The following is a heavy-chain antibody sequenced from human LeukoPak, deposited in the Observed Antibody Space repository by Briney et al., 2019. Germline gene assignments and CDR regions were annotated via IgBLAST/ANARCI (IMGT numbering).Heavy chain of an antibody. J-gene: IGHJ4*02. CDR2: ISAYNGNT. V-gene: IGHV1-18*01. CDR3: ARVSLSRHIVVVTAIPSADY. D-gene: IGHD2-21*02. CDR1: GYTFTSYG. Sequence: ASVKVSCKASGYTFTSYGISWVRQAPGQGLEWMGWISAYNGNTNYAQKLQGRVTMTTDTSTSTAYMELRSLRSDDTAVYYCARVSLSRHIVVVTAIPSADYWGQGTLVTVSS.